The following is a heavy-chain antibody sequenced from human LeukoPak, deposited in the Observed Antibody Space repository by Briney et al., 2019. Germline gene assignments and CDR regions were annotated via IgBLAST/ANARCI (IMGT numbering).Heavy chain of an antibody. J-gene: IGHJ6*03. CDR1: GYTFTSYD. V-gene: IGHV1-8*01. CDR3: ARGRNLTVTLLLYYYYMDV. Sequence: ASVKVSCKASGYTFTSYDINWVRQATGQGLEWMGWMNPNSGNTGYAQKFQGRVTMTRNTSISTAYMELSSLRSEDTAVYYCARGRNLTVTLLLYYYYMDVWGKGTTVTVSS. CDR2: MNPNSGNT. D-gene: IGHD4-11*01.